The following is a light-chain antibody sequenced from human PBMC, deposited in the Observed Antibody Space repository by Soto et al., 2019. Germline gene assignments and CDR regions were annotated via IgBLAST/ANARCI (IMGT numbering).Light chain of an antibody. Sequence: EIMMTQSPTTLSVSPGERATLSCRASQFVTSNLAWYQQKPGQAPRLLIYGASTRATGIPARFSGSGSGTEFTLTISSLQSEDFAVYYCQQYNIWPRTFGQGTRWIS. V-gene: IGKV3-15*01. CDR2: GAS. J-gene: IGKJ1*01. CDR3: QQYNIWPRT. CDR1: QFVTSN.